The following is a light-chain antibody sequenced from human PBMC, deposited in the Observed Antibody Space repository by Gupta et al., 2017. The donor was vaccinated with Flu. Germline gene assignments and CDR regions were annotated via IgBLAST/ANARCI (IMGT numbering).Light chain of an antibody. J-gene: IGKJ3*01. CDR3: QQRSNWPFT. CDR2: DAS. Sequence: ILLTHSPATLSLSPGERATLSCRASQSVSSYLAWYQQKPGQAPRLLIYDASNRATGIPARFSGSGSGTDFTLTISSLEPEDFAVYYCQQRSNWPFTFGEGTNVDIK. V-gene: IGKV3-11*01. CDR1: QSVSSY.